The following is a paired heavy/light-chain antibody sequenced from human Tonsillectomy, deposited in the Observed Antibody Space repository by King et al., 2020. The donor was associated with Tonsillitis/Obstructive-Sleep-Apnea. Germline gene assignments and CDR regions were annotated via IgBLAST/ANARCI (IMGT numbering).Heavy chain of an antibody. V-gene: IGHV3-53*01. J-gene: IGHJ6*04. CDR1: GFNVTRNF. CDR2: IYPDGTT. D-gene: IGHD3-3*01. CDR3: EREGDFAV. Sequence: EVQVVESGGGLVHPGGSLRLSCAASGFNVTRNFLSWVRQSPGKGLEWVSLIYPDGTTYYADSVKGRFTISRSVSNNMLFLQMDSLRAEDTALYYCEREGDFAVWGKGTTVTVSS.
Light chain of an antibody. Sequence: SYELTQPSSVSVSQGQTARITCSGDLLAKKFARWLQRKPGQAPIVVIYKDDERPSGIPERFSGSSSGSTVTLTIRGAQLEDEADYFCYSATDTNRFFGGGTKLTVL. CDR2: KDD. CDR1: LLAKKF. V-gene: IGLV3-27*01. J-gene: IGLJ2*01. CDR3: YSATDTNRF.